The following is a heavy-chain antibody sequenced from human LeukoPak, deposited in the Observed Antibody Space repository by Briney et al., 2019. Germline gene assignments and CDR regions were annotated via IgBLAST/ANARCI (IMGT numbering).Heavy chain of an antibody. V-gene: IGHV3-30*02. CDR2: IRYDGSNK. D-gene: IGHD2-2*01. CDR1: GFTFSSYG. J-gene: IGHJ4*02. Sequence: GGSLRLSCAASGFTFSSYGMHWVRQAPGKGLEWVAFIRYDGSNKYYADSVKGRFTISRDNSKNTLYLQMNSLRAEDTAVYYCAKDEGGSTRYFDYWGQGTLVTVCS. CDR3: AKDEGGSTRYFDY.